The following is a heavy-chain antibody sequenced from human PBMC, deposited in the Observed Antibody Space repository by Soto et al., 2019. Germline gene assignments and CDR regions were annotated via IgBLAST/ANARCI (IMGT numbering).Heavy chain of an antibody. CDR3: ARVEKNCSGGSCYPFYFDY. V-gene: IGHV4-31*03. Sequence: QVQLQESGPGLVKPSQTLSLTCTVSGGSISSGGYYRSWIRQHPGKGLEWIGYIYYSGSTYYNPSLKSRVTISVDTSKNQFSLKLSSVTAADTAVYYCARVEKNCSGGSCYPFYFDYWGQGTLVTVSS. J-gene: IGHJ4*02. CDR2: IYYSGST. D-gene: IGHD2-15*01. CDR1: GGSISSGGYY.